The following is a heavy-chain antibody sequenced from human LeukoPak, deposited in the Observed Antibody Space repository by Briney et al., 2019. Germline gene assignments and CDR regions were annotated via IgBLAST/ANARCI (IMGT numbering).Heavy chain of an antibody. V-gene: IGHV5-10-1*01. D-gene: IGHD3-22*01. Sequence: GESLKISCKGSGYSFTSYWINLVRQMPGKGLEWMGRIDPSDSYTNYSPSFQGHVTISADRSISTAYLQRSGLKASDTAMYYCARGGGYYDSSAYTDYWGQGTLVTVSS. CDR3: ARGGGYYDSSAYTDY. J-gene: IGHJ4*02. CDR2: IDPSDSYT. CDR1: GYSFTSYW.